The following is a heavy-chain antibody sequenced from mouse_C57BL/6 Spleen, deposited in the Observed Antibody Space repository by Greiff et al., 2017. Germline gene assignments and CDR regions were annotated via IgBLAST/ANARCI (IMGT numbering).Heavy chain of an antibody. Sequence: VQLQQSGAELVRPGASVKLSCTASGFNIKDYYMHWVKQRPEQGLEWIGRIDPEDGATEYAPKFQGKATMTADTSSNTAYLQLSSLTSEDTAVYYCTTVGQLMGFAYWGQGTLVTVSA. D-gene: IGHD3-3*01. CDR1: GFNIKDYY. CDR3: TTVGQLMGFAY. V-gene: IGHV14-1*01. J-gene: IGHJ3*01. CDR2: IDPEDGAT.